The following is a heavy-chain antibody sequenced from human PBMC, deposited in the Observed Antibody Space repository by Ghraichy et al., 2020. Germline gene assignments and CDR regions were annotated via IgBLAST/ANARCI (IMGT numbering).Heavy chain of an antibody. CDR2: IYYSGST. Sequence: SETLSLTCTVSGGSISSGGYYWSWIRQHPGKGLEWIGYIYYSGSTYYNPSLKSRVTISVDTSKNQFSLKLSSVTAADTAVYYCARAAPDTAMDKYYFDYWGQGTLVTVSS. J-gene: IGHJ4*02. V-gene: IGHV4-31*03. CDR3: ARAAPDTAMDKYYFDY. D-gene: IGHD5-18*01. CDR1: GGSISSGGYY.